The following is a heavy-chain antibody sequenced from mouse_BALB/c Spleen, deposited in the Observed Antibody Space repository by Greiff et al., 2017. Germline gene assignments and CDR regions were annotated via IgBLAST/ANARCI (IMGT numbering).Heavy chain of an antibody. CDR3: ARAYYGFDY. Sequence: EVKLLESGGGLVQPGGSRKLSCAASGFTFSSFGMHWVRQAPEQGLEWVAYISSGSSTIYYADTVKGRFTISGDNPKNTLFLQMTSLRSEDTAMYYCARAYYGFDYWGQGTTLTVSS. CDR1: GFTFSSFG. D-gene: IGHD1-1*01. V-gene: IGHV5-17*02. CDR2: ISSGSSTI. J-gene: IGHJ2*01.